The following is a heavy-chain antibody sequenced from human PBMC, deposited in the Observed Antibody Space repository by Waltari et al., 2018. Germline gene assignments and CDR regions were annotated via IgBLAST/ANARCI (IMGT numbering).Heavy chain of an antibody. CDR2: SKARTDGGTT. CDR1: GFTFNNAW. V-gene: IGHV3-15*07. J-gene: IGHJ4*02. Sequence: EVQLVESGGGLVMPGGSLRLSCAASGFTFNNAWMNWVRQAPGKGLEWVGRSKARTDGGTTDYAAPVIGRFTISRDDSKNTLFLQMNSLKTDDTAVYYCTTTYSPGVAAAGTDYWGQGTLVTVSS. D-gene: IGHD6-13*01. CDR3: TTTYSPGVAAAGTDY.